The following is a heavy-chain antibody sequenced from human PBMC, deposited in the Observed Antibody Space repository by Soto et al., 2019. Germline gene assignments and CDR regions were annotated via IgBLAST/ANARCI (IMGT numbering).Heavy chain of an antibody. Sequence: QVQLVQSGAEVKKPGSSVKVSCKTPRDTFNKYAFNWVRQAPGQGLEWMGWIIPIFSSRNYAEKFQGRVTITADDSTSTAYIELRSLRFEDPAVYYCARGETDLGVWGQGTTVTVSS. CDR2: IIPIFSSR. V-gene: IGHV1-69*01. CDR3: ARGETDLGV. CDR1: RDTFNKYA. J-gene: IGHJ6*02. D-gene: IGHD2-21*02.